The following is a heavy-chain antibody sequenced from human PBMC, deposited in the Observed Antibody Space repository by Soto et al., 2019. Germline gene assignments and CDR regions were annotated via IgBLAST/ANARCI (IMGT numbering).Heavy chain of an antibody. CDR1: GFSFSKAW. CDR2: IKNKTDGETT. D-gene: IGHD3-22*01. Sequence: VQLVESGGGLVKPGGSLTLSCAASGFSFSKAWMSWVRQVPGRGLEWVGRIKNKTDGETTNYPAPVKGRFTISRDDSKKMLYLQMNGLKTEDTALYYCTTYPWGTYYYDSSVSPIFGYFDLWGRGTQVTVSS. CDR3: TTYPWGTYYYDSSVSPIFGYFDL. V-gene: IGHV3-15*01. J-gene: IGHJ2*01.